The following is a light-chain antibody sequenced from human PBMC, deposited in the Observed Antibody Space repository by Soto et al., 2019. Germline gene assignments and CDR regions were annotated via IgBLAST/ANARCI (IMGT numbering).Light chain of an antibody. V-gene: IGKV3-20*01. CDR3: QHGSCFPRT. Sequence: ELPQSPGTLSMSQGDRATLSCRASQTVRNNYLAWYQQKPGQAPRLLIYDASSRATGIPARFSGGGSGTDFTLTSSMVEAEDFVVYYCQHGSCFPRTFGGGTKVDIK. CDR2: DAS. J-gene: IGKJ4*01. CDR1: QTVRNNY.